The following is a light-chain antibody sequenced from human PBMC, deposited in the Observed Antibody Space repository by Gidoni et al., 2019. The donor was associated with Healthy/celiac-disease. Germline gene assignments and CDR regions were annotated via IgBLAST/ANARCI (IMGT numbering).Light chain of an antibody. Sequence: MTQSPSSLSASVGDRVTITCRASQSISSYLNWYQQKPGKAPKLLIYAASSLQSGVPARFSGSGSGTDFTLTISSLQPEDFATYYCQQSYSTPQTFGQGTKLEIK. V-gene: IGKV1-39*01. CDR3: QQSYSTPQT. J-gene: IGKJ2*01. CDR2: AAS. CDR1: QSISSY.